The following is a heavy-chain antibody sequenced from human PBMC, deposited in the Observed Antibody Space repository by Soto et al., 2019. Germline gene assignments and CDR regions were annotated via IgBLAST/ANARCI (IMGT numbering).Heavy chain of an antibody. CDR3: ARAGVRYDSGDSVELD. V-gene: IGHV4-30-4*08. CDR2: IYYSGST. Sequence: QVQLQESGPGLVKPSQTLSLTCTVSGGAISSGDYVWSWIRQPPGKGLWWIGYIYYSGSTYYNPSLKSRVTLSVDTSKNQFSLKLRSVTAADTAVYYCARAGVRYDSGDSVELDWGQGTLVTVSS. D-gene: IGHD4-17*01. CDR1: GGAISSGDYV. J-gene: IGHJ4*02.